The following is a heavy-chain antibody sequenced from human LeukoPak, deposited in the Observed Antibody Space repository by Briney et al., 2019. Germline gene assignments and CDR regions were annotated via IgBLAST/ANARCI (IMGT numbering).Heavy chain of an antibody. CDR2: ISAYNGNT. Sequence: ASVKVSCKASGYTFTSYGISWVRQAPGQGLEWMGWISAYNGNTNYAQKLQGRVTMTTDTSTSTAYMELRSLRSDDTAVYYCARDPGYYDSSGHYVPNDAFDIWGQGTMVTVSS. V-gene: IGHV1-18*01. J-gene: IGHJ3*02. CDR3: ARDPGYYDSSGHYVPNDAFDI. D-gene: IGHD3-22*01. CDR1: GYTFTSYG.